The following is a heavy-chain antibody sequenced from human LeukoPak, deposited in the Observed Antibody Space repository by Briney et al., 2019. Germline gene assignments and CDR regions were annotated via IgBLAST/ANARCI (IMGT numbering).Heavy chain of an antibody. CDR2: ISYDGSKK. CDR1: GFTFSSYG. V-gene: IGHV3-30*19. J-gene: IGHJ4*02. Sequence: GGSLRLSCAASGFTFSSYGMHWVRQAPGRGLEWVALISYDGSKKYYADSVKGRFTISRDNSKNTLYLQMNSLRAEDTAVYYCARVEGSSGWELDYWGQGTLVTVSS. D-gene: IGHD6-19*01. CDR3: ARVEGSSGWELDY.